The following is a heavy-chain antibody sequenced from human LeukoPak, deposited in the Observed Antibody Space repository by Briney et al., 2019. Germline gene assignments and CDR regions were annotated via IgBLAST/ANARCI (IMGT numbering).Heavy chain of an antibody. D-gene: IGHD2-15*01. Sequence: GGSLRLSCEASGFTFSSYGMHWVRQAPGKGLEWVAFLRYDGNNKYYADSVKGRFTISRDNSKNTLFLQMSSLSAEDTAVYYCAKDFCSGGSCYRDYWGQGTLVTVSS. V-gene: IGHV3-30*02. CDR1: GFTFSSYG. CDR3: AKDFCSGGSCYRDY. CDR2: LRYDGNNK. J-gene: IGHJ4*02.